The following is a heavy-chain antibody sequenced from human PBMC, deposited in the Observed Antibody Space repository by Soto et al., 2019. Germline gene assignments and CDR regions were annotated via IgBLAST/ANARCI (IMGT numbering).Heavy chain of an antibody. D-gene: IGHD6-19*01. J-gene: IGHJ4*02. V-gene: IGHV1-46*03. CDR1: GYTFTSYY. CDR2: INPRGGST. Sequence: QVQLVQSGAEVKKPGASVKVSCKASGYTFTSYYMHWVRQAPGQGLEWMGIINPRGGSTSYAQKFQGRVTMTRDTSTSTVYMELSSLRSEDTAVYYCASLAVAGPDFFDYWGQGTLVTVSS. CDR3: ASLAVAGPDFFDY.